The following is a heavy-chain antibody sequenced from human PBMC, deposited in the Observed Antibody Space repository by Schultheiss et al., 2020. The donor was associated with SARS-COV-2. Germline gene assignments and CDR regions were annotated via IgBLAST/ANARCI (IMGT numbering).Heavy chain of an antibody. J-gene: IGHJ4*02. CDR1: GFRFSTYI. CDR2: ISSSSSYI. D-gene: IGHD2-2*01. Sequence: GGSLRLSCAASGFRFSTYIMMWVRQAPEKGLEWVSSISSSSSYIYYADSVKGRFTISRDNSKNTLYLQMNSLRAEETAVYYCAKDHYSSLQIWTRYDYWGQETLVTVSS. V-gene: IGHV3-21*04. CDR3: AKDHYSSLQIWTRYDY.